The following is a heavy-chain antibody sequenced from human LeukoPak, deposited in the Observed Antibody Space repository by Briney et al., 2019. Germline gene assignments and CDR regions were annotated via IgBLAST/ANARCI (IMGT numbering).Heavy chain of an antibody. V-gene: IGHV4-61*02. CDR1: GGSISSGSYY. D-gene: IGHD1-1*01. Sequence: SETLSLTCTVSGGSISSGSYYWSWIRQPAGKGLEWIGRIYTSGSTNYNPSLKSRVTISVDTSKNQFSLKLSSVTAADTAVYYCARRGTGFGFWGQGTMVTVSS. CDR3: ARRGTGFGF. J-gene: IGHJ3*01. CDR2: IYTSGST.